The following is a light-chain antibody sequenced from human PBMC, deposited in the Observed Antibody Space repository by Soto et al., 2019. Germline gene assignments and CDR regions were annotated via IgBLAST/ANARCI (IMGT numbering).Light chain of an antibody. V-gene: IGKV3-15*01. CDR2: GES. CDR1: QSISGR. CDR3: QQYDNWPRT. J-gene: IGKJ1*01. Sequence: EILMTQSPATLSVSPGERATLSCRASQSISGRLAWYQQKPGQAPRFLMYGESTRTTGIPARFSGSGSGTEFTLTISSLQLEHFAVDYCQQYDNWPRTFGQGTKVEV.